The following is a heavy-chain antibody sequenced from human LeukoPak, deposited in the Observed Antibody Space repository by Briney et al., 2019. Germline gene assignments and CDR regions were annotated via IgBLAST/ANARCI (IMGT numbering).Heavy chain of an antibody. V-gene: IGHV4-39*07. CDR3: ARGIYYYDSRAYYYMDV. D-gene: IGHD3-22*01. J-gene: IGHJ6*03. CDR1: GGSVTNTNYY. Sequence: SETLSLTCTVSGGSVTNTNYYWAWIRQPPGEGLEWIGSVYHSGITYYTPSLKSRVTISVDTSKNQFSLKLSSVTAADTAVYYCARGIYYYDSRAYYYMDVWGKGTTVTVSS. CDR2: VYHSGIT.